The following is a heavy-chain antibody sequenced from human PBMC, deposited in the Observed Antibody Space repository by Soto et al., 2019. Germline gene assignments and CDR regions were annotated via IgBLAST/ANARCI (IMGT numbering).Heavy chain of an antibody. CDR2: ISAFNGNT. V-gene: IGHV1-18*01. CDR3: ARDRGVAPPVAGNTHYYYYMDV. Sequence: QDQLVQSGAEVKKPGASVTVSCKASGYSFTNYGITWVRQAPGQGLEWLGWISAFNGNTHYAQKVQGRVTMTTDASTRTAYMELRSLRSDDTAVSYCARDRGVAPPVAGNTHYYYYMDVWGKGTTVTVSS. CDR1: GYSFTNYG. J-gene: IGHJ6*03. D-gene: IGHD6-19*01.